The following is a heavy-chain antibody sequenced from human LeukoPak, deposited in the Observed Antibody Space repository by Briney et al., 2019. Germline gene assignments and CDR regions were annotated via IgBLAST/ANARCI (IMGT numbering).Heavy chain of an antibody. CDR2: IYYSGST. Sequence: SETLSLTCTVSGGSISSYYWSWIRQPPGKGLEWIGYIYYSGSTNYNPSLKSRVTISVDTSKNQFSLKLSSVTAADTAVYYCARADYYYYYYMDVWGKGTTVTVSS. CDR3: ARADYYYYYYMDV. J-gene: IGHJ6*03. CDR1: GGSISSYY. V-gene: IGHV4-59*01.